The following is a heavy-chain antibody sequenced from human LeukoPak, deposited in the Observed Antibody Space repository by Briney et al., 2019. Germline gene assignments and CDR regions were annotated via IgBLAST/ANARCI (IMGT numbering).Heavy chain of an antibody. Sequence: GGSLRLSCAASGFTFSSYEMNWVRQAPGKGLEWVSYISSSGSTIYYADSVKGRFTISRDNAKNSLYLQMNSLRAEDTAVYYCARFKPVDTAMASDYWGQGTLVTVSS. CDR3: ARFKPVDTAMASDY. V-gene: IGHV3-48*03. J-gene: IGHJ4*02. D-gene: IGHD5-18*01. CDR2: ISSSGSTI. CDR1: GFTFSSYE.